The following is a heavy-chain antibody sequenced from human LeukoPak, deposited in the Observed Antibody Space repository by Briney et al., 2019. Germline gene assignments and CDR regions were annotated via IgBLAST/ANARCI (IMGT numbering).Heavy chain of an antibody. CDR1: GSSPSNYA. D-gene: IGHD3-16*01. Sequence: GGSLRLSCAASGSSPSNYAMNWVRQAPGKGLEWVAVIWHDGLNKFYADFLKGRFTISRDFSKDTVYLQMNGLTVEDTAVYYCAKAGQRSYAEAFDSWGQGTLVTVSS. CDR2: IWHDGLNK. V-gene: IGHV3-33*06. J-gene: IGHJ4*02. CDR3: AKAGQRSYAEAFDS.